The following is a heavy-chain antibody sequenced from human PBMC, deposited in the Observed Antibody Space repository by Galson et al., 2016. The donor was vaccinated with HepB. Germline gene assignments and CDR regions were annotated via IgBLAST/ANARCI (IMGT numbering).Heavy chain of an antibody. D-gene: IGHD3-22*01. CDR3: ARGGYYDSSGSLRY. J-gene: IGHJ4*02. CDR1: GYTFTRYY. V-gene: IGHV1-46*01. CDR2: INPSGGST. Sequence: SVKVSCKASGYTFTRYYIHWVRQAPGQGLEWMGVINPSGGSTKDTQKLQGRVTMTRDTSTTTVYMELSSLRSEDTAVYFCARGGYYDSSGSLRYWGQGTLVTV.